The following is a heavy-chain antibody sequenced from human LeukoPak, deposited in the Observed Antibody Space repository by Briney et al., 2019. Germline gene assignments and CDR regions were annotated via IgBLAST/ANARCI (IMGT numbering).Heavy chain of an antibody. V-gene: IGHV3-48*02. Sequence: GGSLRLSCAASGFTFSTNSMNWVRQAPGKGLEWISYITSTSSAKYYADSVKGRFTISRDNAKNLLYLQMNSLRDEDTALYYCARDTNWGFDYWGQGTWSPSPQ. CDR2: ITSTSSAK. D-gene: IGHD7-27*01. CDR1: GFTFSTNS. CDR3: ARDTNWGFDY. J-gene: IGHJ4*02.